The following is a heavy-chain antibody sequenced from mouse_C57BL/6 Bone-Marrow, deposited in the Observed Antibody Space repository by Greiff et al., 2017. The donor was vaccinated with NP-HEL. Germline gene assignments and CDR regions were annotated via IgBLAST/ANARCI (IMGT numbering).Heavy chain of an antibody. J-gene: IGHJ4*01. V-gene: IGHV5-9-1*02. D-gene: IGHD1-1*01. Sequence: EVQLVESGEGLVKPGGSLKLSCAASGFTFSSYAMSWVRQTPEQRLEWVAYISSGGDYIYYADTVKGRFTISRDNARNTLYLQMSSLKSEDTAMYYCTRERDYYGSPYYAMDYWGQGTSVTVSS. CDR2: ISSGGDYI. CDR1: GFTFSSYA. CDR3: TRERDYYGSPYYAMDY.